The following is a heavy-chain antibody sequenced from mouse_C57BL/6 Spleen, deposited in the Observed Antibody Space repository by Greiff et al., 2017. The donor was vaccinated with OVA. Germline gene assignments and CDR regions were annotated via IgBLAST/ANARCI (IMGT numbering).Heavy chain of an antibody. Sequence: DVKLQESGGGLVQPGGSMKLSCVASGFTFSNYWMNWVRQSPEKGLEWVAQIRLKSDNYATHYAESVKGRFTISRDDSKSSVYLQMNNLRAEDTGIYYCTEWVTTVVAHDVWGTGTTVTVSS. CDR2: IRLKSDNYAT. J-gene: IGHJ1*03. CDR3: TEWVTTVVAHDV. D-gene: IGHD1-1*01. V-gene: IGHV6-3*01. CDR1: GFTFSNYW.